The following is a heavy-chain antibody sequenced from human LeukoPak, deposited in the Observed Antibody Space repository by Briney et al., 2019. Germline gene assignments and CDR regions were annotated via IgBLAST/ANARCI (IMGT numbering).Heavy chain of an antibody. Sequence: GRSLRLSCAASGFTFSSYGMHWVRQAPGKGLEWVAVISYDGSNKYYADSVKGRFTISRDNSKNTLYLQMNSLRAEDTAVYYCAKDHVSVVPAANEEMGFDYWGQGTLVTVSS. J-gene: IGHJ4*02. CDR1: GFTFSSYG. CDR2: ISYDGSNK. D-gene: IGHD2-2*01. V-gene: IGHV3-30*18. CDR3: AKDHVSVVPAANEEMGFDY.